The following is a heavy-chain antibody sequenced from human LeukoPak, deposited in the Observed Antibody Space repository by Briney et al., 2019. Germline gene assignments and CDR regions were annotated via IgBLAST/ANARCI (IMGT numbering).Heavy chain of an antibody. J-gene: IGHJ1*01. CDR1: GFTFGSYG. CDR3: AIMHGYYDGSGYWVQ. V-gene: IGHV3-23*01. CDR2: ITPNADRT. D-gene: IGHD3-22*01. Sequence: GSLRLSCAASGFTFGSYGMSWVRQAPGKGLEWVSFITPNADRTSYADPVEGRFTISRDNPRNTLYMQMNSLRDEDTALYYCAIMHGYYDGSGYWVQWGQGTLVTVSS.